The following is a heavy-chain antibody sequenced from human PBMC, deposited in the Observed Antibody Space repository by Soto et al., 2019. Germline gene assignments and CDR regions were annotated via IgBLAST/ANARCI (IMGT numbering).Heavy chain of an antibody. Sequence: ETLSLTCSVSGGSMSSHHWSWIRQPPGKGLELIGYIHDSGRTNYNPSLKGRVTISVDTSSSQFSLKLTSVTTADTAVYFCARYDILTGRHDKFDLWGQGTLVTVSS. J-gene: IGHJ5*02. CDR2: IHDSGRT. D-gene: IGHD3-9*01. CDR3: ARYDILTGRHDKFDL. CDR1: GGSMSSHH. V-gene: IGHV4-59*11.